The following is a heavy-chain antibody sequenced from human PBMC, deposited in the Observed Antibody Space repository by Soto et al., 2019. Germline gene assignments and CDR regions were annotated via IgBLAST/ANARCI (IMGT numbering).Heavy chain of an antibody. V-gene: IGHV4-39*01. D-gene: IGHD3-16*02. Sequence: PSETLSLTCTVSGGSISDSAYYWGWVRQPPGKGLEWIGNIYYSGGTSYNPSLESRVTISVDTSKNQFSLKLGSLTAADTAVYYCARPVTYRKIFDSWGQGTLVTVSS. CDR2: IYYSGGT. J-gene: IGHJ5*01. CDR1: GGSISDSAYY. CDR3: ARPVTYRKIFDS.